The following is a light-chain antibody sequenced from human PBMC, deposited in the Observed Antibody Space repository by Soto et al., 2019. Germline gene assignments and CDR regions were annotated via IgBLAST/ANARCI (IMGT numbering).Light chain of an antibody. CDR3: QQRSSWPIT. V-gene: IGKV3-11*01. CDR1: QSVTSY. CDR2: DAS. Sequence: EIVLTQSTATLCLSPGERATLSCRASQSVTSYLAWYQQRPGQAPRLLINDASRRATGIPDRFSGSGSGADFTLTISSLEPEDFAVYYCQQRSSWPITFGQGTRLEIK. J-gene: IGKJ5*01.